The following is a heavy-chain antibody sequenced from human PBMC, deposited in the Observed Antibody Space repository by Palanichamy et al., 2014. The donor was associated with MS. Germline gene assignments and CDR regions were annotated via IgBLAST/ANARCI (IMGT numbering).Heavy chain of an antibody. CDR3: ACMVRGIIVFDY. Sequence: SVKVPCKVSGYALTGLTMHWVRQAPGKGLEWMGGSDPDTGETIYAQKFQGRVTMTEDTPSDTAYMELSSLRSDDTAFYYCACMVRGIIVFDYWGQGTLVTVSS. CDR1: GYALTGLT. D-gene: IGHD3-10*01. J-gene: IGHJ4*02. V-gene: IGHV1-24*01. CDR2: SDPDTGET.